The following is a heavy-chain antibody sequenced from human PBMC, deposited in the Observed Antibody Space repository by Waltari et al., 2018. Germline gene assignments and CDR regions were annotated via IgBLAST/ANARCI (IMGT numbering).Heavy chain of an antibody. CDR2: AFHSGSA. D-gene: IGHD6-19*01. CDR3: ASSSGWYYWYDY. V-gene: IGHV4-59*11. CDR1: GGSMSSHY. J-gene: IGHJ4*02. Sequence: QVQLQESGPGLVKPSETLSLTCTVSGGSMSSHYWSWIRQPPGKGLEWIGFAFHSGSADYNPSLKSRVTISVDTSNRQFSLKLSSMTSADTAIYCCASSSGWYYWYDYWGQGTLVTVSA.